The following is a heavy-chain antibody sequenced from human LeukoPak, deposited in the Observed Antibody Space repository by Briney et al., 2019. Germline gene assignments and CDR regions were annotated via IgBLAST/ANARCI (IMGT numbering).Heavy chain of an antibody. CDR2: INSDGSST. V-gene: IGHV3-74*01. Sequence: QSGGSLRLSCAASGFTFSSYWMHWVRQAPGKGLVWVSRINSDGSSTSYADSVKGRFTISRDNAKNTLYLQMNSLRAEDTAVYYCARDHCSSTSCYVNWIDPWGQGTLVTVSS. D-gene: IGHD2-2*01. CDR1: GFTFSSYW. CDR3: ARDHCSSTSCYVNWIDP. J-gene: IGHJ5*02.